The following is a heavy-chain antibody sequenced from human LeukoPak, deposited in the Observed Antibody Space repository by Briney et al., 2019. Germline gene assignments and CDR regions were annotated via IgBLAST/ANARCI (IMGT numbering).Heavy chain of an antibody. CDR1: GFTFSSYE. CDR3: AREHTRGDAFDI. J-gene: IGHJ3*02. CDR2: ISSSGSTI. D-gene: IGHD2-2*02. V-gene: IGHV3-48*03. Sequence: PGGSLRLSCAASGFTFSSYEMNWVRQAPGKGLEWVSYISSSGSTIYYADSVKGRFTISRDNAKNSLYLQVNSLRAEDTAVYYCAREHTRGDAFDIWGQGTMVTVSS.